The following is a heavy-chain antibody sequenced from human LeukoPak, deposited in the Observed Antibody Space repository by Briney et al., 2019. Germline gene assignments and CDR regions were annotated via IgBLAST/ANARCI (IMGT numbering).Heavy chain of an antibody. V-gene: IGHV3-15*01. CDR2: IKSKTDGGTT. D-gene: IGHD3-10*01. Sequence: GGSLRLSCAASGFTFSNAWMSWVRQAPGKGLEWVGRIKSKTDGGTTDYAAPVKGRFTISRDDSKNTLYLQMNSLKTEDTAVYYCTTIRADAELLWFGESNYYGMDVWGQGTTVTVSS. CDR3: TTIRADAELLWFGESNYYGMDV. CDR1: GFTFSNAW. J-gene: IGHJ6*02.